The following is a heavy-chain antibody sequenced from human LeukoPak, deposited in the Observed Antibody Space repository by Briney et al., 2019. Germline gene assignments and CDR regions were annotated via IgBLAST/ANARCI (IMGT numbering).Heavy chain of an antibody. CDR2: IYPSDSDT. V-gene: IGHV5-51*01. CDR3: ARHEVTAAAGTEFDS. J-gene: IGHJ4*02. D-gene: IGHD6-13*01. Sequence: GESLKISCKGSGYTFNGFWIAWVRQMPGKGLEWMGIIYPSDSDTKYRPSVQGQVTISADRSINTAYLQWSSLKASDTAMYYCARHEVTAAAGTEFDSWGQGTLVTVSS. CDR1: GYTFNGFW.